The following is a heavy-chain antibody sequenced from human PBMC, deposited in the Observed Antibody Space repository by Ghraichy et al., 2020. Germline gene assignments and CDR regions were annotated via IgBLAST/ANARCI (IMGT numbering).Heavy chain of an antibody. CDR1: GGSISSFY. D-gene: IGHD1-26*01. Sequence: ETLSLICLVSGGSISSFYWSWIRQPPGKGLEWIGHISASGSTNDNPSLKSRVTVSADTSKNYFSLKLSSVTVADTAVYYCVRHGGDDVGATLRPDAFDIWGQGTLVTVSS. V-gene: IGHV4-4*09. CDR2: ISASGST. CDR3: VRHGGDDVGATLRPDAFDI. J-gene: IGHJ3*02.